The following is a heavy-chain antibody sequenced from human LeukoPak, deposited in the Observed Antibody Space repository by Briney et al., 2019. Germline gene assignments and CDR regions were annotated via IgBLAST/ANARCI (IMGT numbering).Heavy chain of an antibody. CDR3: AKDVDTAMVTFDY. CDR1: GVTFSSYA. J-gene: IGHJ4*02. Sequence: GGSLRLSCAASGVTFSSYAMSWVRQAPGKGLEWVSAISGSGGSTYYADSVKGRFTISRDNSKNTPYLQMNSLRAEDTAVYYCAKDVDTAMVTFDYWGQGTLVTVSS. V-gene: IGHV3-23*01. D-gene: IGHD5-18*01. CDR2: ISGSGGST.